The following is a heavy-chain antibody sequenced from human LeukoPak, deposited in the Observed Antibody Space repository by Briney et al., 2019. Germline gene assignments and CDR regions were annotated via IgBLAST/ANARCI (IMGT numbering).Heavy chain of an antibody. J-gene: IGHJ2*01. CDR1: GFTFSSYA. CDR3: ARTYSKSGGYWHFDL. V-gene: IGHV3-23*01. D-gene: IGHD6-13*01. CDR2: ISGSDGST. Sequence: GGSLRLSCAASGFTFSSYAMSWVRQAPGKGLEWVSTISGSDGSTYYADSVKGRFTISRDNAKNSLYLQMNSLRVEDTAVYFCARTYSKSGGYWHFDLWGRGTLVTVSS.